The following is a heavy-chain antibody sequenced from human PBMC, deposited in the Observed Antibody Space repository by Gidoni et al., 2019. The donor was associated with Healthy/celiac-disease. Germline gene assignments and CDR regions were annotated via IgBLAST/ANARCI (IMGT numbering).Heavy chain of an antibody. CDR3: AKDHAGGYSYGSGYFDY. V-gene: IGHV3-23*01. Sequence: EVQLLESGGGLVQPGGSLRLYCADSGFTFSSYAMSWVRQAPGKGLEWVPAISGSGGSTYDADSVKGRFTISRDNSKNTLYLQMNSLRAEDTAVYYCAKDHAGGYSYGSGYFDYWGQGTLVTVSS. D-gene: IGHD5-18*01. J-gene: IGHJ4*02. CDR2: ISGSGGST. CDR1: GFTFSSYA.